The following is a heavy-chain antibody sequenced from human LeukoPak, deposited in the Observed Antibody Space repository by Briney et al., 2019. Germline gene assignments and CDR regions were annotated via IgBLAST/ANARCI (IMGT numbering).Heavy chain of an antibody. V-gene: IGHV3-23*01. CDR2: ISGSGGSR. CDR1: GFTFNTYA. CDR3: ATYSYDFLTGCSTSLPYYFDY. Sequence: PGGSLRLSCAASGFTFNTYAMSWVRQAPGKGLDWVSSISGSGGSRYYTDSVKGRFTISRDNSKKTLYLQMNSLRAEDTAVYYCATYSYDFLTGCSTSLPYYFDYWGQGTLVTVSS. D-gene: IGHD3-9*01. J-gene: IGHJ4*02.